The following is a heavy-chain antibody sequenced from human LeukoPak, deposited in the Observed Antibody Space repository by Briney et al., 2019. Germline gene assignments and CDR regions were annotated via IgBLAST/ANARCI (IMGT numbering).Heavy chain of an antibody. V-gene: IGHV4-34*01. CDR1: GGSFSGYY. Sequence: SETLSLTCAVYGGSFSGYYWSWIRQPPGKGLEWIGEINHSGSTNYNPSLKSRVTMSVDTSKNQYSLKLSSVTAADTAVYYCARARLPLYYFDYWGQGTLVTVSS. CDR3: ARARLPLYYFDY. J-gene: IGHJ4*02. CDR2: INHSGST.